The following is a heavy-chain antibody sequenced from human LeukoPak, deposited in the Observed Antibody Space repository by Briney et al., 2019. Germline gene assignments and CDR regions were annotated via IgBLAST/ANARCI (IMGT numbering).Heavy chain of an antibody. V-gene: IGHV3-30*04. CDR3: ARGVYSGYDVSGSYYSAIDY. Sequence: GGSLRLSCAASGFTFSSYAMHWVRQAPGKGLEWVAVISYDGSNKYYADSVKGRFTISRDNSKNTLYLQMNSLRAEDTAVYYCARGVYSGYDVSGSYYSAIDYWGQGTLVTVSS. D-gene: IGHD1-26*01. CDR1: GFTFSSYA. J-gene: IGHJ4*02. CDR2: ISYDGSNK.